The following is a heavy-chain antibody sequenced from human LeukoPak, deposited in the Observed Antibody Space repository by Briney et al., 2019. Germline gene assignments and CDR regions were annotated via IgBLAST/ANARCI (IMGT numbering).Heavy chain of an antibody. CDR3: ARHLAAARVAFDI. J-gene: IGHJ3*02. CDR1: GGSFSGYY. CDR2: INHSGST. Sequence: SETLSLTCAVYGGSFSGYYWSWIRQPPGKGLEWIGEINHSGSTNYNPSLKSRVTISVDTSKNQFSLKLSSVTAADTAVYYCARHLAAARVAFDIWGQGTMVTVSS. D-gene: IGHD6-13*01. V-gene: IGHV4-34*01.